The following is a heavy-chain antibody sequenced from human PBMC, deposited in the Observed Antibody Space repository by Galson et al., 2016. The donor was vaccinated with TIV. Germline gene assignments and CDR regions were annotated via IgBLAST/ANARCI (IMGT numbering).Heavy chain of an antibody. CDR2: IRTRGYGETT. V-gene: IGHV3-49*04. Sequence: SLRLSCATSRFTFGDSGMSWVRQAPGKGLEWVGFIRTRGYGETTEYAASVKARFTISRDDSKSIAYLQMNSLKTEDTAVYYCSRRVHLDYWGQGTLVTASS. J-gene: IGHJ4*02. CDR1: RFTFGDSG. CDR3: SRRVHLDY.